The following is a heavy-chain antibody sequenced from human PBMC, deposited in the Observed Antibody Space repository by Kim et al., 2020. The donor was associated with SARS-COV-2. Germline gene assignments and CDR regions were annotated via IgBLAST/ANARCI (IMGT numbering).Heavy chain of an antibody. CDR3: AGGRWLQLRYFDY. V-gene: IGHV4-34*01. CDR1: GGSFSGYY. CDR2: INHSGST. D-gene: IGHD5-12*01. Sequence: SETLSLTCAVYGGSFSGYYWSWIRQPPGKGLEWIGEINHSGSTNYNRSLKSRVTISVDTSKNQFSLKLSSVTAADTAVYYCAGGRWLQLRYFDYWGQGTLVTVSS. J-gene: IGHJ4*02.